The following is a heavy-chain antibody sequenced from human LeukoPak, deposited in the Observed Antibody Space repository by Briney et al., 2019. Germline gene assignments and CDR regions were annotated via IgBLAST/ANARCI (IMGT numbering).Heavy chain of an antibody. J-gene: IGHJ4*02. CDR2: VNPNSGHT. D-gene: IGHD2-15*01. CDR1: GYTFTSYD. CDR3: ARGAAGSSCSGGSCPYFDD. Sequence: GASVKVSFKASGYTFTSYDINWVRQSTGQGLEWMGLVNPNSGHTGFAQEFPGRVSMTSNTSISTAYLDVRSLRSEDTAVYYCARGAAGSSCSGGSCPYFDDWGQGTLVSVSS. V-gene: IGHV1-8*01.